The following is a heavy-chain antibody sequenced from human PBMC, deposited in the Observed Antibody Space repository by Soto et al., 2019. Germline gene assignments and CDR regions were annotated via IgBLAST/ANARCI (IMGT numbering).Heavy chain of an antibody. J-gene: IGHJ6*02. CDR1: GGTFSSYA. Sequence: GASVKVSCKASGGTFSSYAISWVRQAPGQGLEWMGGIIPIFGTANYAQKFQGRVTITADESTSTAYMELSSLRSEDTAVYYCVRRGYNWNYYCGMDVWGQGTTVTVSS. CDR2: IIPIFGTA. CDR3: VRRGYNWNYYCGMDV. V-gene: IGHV1-69*13. D-gene: IGHD1-20*01.